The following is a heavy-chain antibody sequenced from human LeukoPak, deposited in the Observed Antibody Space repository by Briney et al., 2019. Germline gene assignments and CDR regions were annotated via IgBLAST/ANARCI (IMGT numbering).Heavy chain of an antibody. Sequence: PSETLSLTCTVSGYSISSSSYYWGWIRQPPGKGLEWIGSIYYSGSTYYNPSLKSRVTISVDTSKNQFSLKLSSVAAADTAVYYCARGRQLTSSSWFDGLPRGQNWFDPWGQGTLVTVSS. J-gene: IGHJ5*02. D-gene: IGHD6-13*01. CDR3: ARGRQLTSSSWFDGLPRGQNWFDP. V-gene: IGHV4-39*07. CDR2: IYYSGST. CDR1: GYSISSSSYY.